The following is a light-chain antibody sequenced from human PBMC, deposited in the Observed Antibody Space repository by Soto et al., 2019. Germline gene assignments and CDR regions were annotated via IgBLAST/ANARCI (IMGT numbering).Light chain of an antibody. CDR2: GAS. V-gene: IGKV3-20*01. CDR1: QSVSSSY. Sequence: ENVLTQSPGTLSLSPGERATLSCRASQSVSSSYLACYQQKPGQAPRLLIYGASSRATGIPDRFSGSGSGTDFTLTISRLEPEDFAVYFCQQYGSSLTWTFGQGTKVDIK. CDR3: QQYGSSLTWT. J-gene: IGKJ1*01.